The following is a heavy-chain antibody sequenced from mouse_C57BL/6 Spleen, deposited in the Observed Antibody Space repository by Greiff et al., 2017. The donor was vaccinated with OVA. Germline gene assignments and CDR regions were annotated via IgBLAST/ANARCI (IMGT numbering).Heavy chain of an antibody. V-gene: IGHV5-17*01. Sequence: EVKLVESGGGLVKPGGSLKLSCAASGFTFSDYGMHWVRQAPETGLEWVAYISSGSSTIYYADTVKGRFTISRDNAKNTLFLQMTSLRSEDTAMYYCARGGRPHFDVWGTGTTVTVSS. CDR2: ISSGSSTI. J-gene: IGHJ1*03. CDR3: ARGGRPHFDV. CDR1: GFTFSDYG.